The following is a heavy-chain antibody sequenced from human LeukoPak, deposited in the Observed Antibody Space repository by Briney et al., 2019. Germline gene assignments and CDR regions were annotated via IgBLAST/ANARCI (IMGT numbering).Heavy chain of an antibody. CDR2: ISYDGSNK. CDR3: ARWMVRGVNHYYYGMDV. D-gene: IGHD3-10*01. Sequence: PGGSLRLSCAASGFTFSSYAMHWVRQAPGKGLEWVAVISYDGSNKYYADSVKGRFTISRDNSKNTLYLQMNSLRAEDTAVYYCARWMVRGVNHYYYGMDVWGKGTTVTVSS. J-gene: IGHJ6*04. CDR1: GFTFSSYA. V-gene: IGHV3-30*04.